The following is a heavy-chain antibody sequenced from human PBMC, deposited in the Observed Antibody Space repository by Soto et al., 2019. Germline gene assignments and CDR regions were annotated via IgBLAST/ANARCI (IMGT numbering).Heavy chain of an antibody. Sequence: QVQLQESGPGLVKPSQTLSLTCTVSGGSISSGDYYWSWIRQPPGKGLEWIGYIYYSGSTYYNPSLMSRVTISVDTSKNQFSLKLSSVTAADTAVYYCARVAVVAASPIDYWGQGTLVTVSS. CDR3: ARVAVVAASPIDY. J-gene: IGHJ4*02. CDR1: GGSISSGDYY. CDR2: IYYSGST. V-gene: IGHV4-30-4*01. D-gene: IGHD2-15*01.